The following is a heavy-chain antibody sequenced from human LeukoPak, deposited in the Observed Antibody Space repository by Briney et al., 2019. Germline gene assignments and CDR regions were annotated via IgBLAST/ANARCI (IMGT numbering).Heavy chain of an antibody. D-gene: IGHD3-9*01. V-gene: IGHV3-30*18. CDR2: TSFDGSNQ. J-gene: IGHJ4*02. CDR1: GFTFSTYG. CDR3: AKEIRDFSWLPSFDW. Sequence: GGSLRLSCAASGFTFSTYGMHWVRQAPGKGLEWVAVTSFDGSNQYYAYSVKGRFTISRDNFKSTLFLQMNSLTAEDTAVYYCAKEIRDFSWLPSFDWWGQGIQVTVSS.